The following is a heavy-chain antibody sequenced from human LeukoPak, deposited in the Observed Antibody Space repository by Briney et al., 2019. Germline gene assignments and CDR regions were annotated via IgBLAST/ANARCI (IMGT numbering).Heavy chain of an antibody. Sequence: GGSLRLSCAASGFTFSSYGMHWVRQAPGKGLEWVAFNHFDGSNKYNAGSVRGRFTISRDNSKNTLYLQMNSLRAEDTAVYYCAKDTSSDPFEYWGQGTLVTVSS. V-gene: IGHV3-30*02. D-gene: IGHD3-22*01. CDR1: GFTFSSYG. CDR2: NHFDGSNK. CDR3: AKDTSSDPFEY. J-gene: IGHJ4*02.